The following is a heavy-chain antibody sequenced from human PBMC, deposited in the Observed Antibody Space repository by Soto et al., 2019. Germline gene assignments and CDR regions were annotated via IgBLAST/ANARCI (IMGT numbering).Heavy chain of an antibody. D-gene: IGHD3-3*01. J-gene: IGHJ6*02. CDR3: AREGHIYDFWCGSTLDYYYYYYGMDV. CDR1: GGSISSGGYY. Sequence: PSETLSLTCTVSGGSISSGGYYWSWIRQHPGKGLEWIGYIYYSGSTYYNPSLKSRVTISVDTSKNQFSLKLSSVTAADTAVYYCAREGHIYDFWCGSTLDYYYYYYGMDVWGQGTTVTVSS. CDR2: IYYSGST. V-gene: IGHV4-31*03.